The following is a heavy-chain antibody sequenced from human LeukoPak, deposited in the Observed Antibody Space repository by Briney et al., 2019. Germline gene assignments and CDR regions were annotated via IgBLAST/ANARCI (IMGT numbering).Heavy chain of an antibody. CDR3: ARPLAGLIAAAWDY. CDR1: GFTFSSYS. J-gene: IGHJ4*02. CDR2: ISSSSNYI. D-gene: IGHD6-13*01. Sequence: GGSLRLSCAASGFTFSSYSMNWVRQAPGKGLEWVSSISSSSNYIYYADSVKGRFTVSRDNAKNSMYLQMNSLRAEDTAVYYCARPLAGLIAAAWDYWGQGSLVTVSS. V-gene: IGHV3-21*01.